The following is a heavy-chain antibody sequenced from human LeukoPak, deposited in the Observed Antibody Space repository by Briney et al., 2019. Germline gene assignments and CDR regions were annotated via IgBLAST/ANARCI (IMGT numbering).Heavy chain of an antibody. J-gene: IGHJ3*02. Sequence: GGSLRLSCAASGFTFNSYAIHWVRQAPGKGLEWVAVISYDGSNKFYADSVKGRFTSSRDNSKNTLYLQMNSLRAEDTAVYSCARGPYSYDSSGAFDIWGQGTMVTVSS. D-gene: IGHD3-22*01. V-gene: IGHV3-30*04. CDR1: GFTFNSYA. CDR3: ARGPYSYDSSGAFDI. CDR2: ISYDGSNK.